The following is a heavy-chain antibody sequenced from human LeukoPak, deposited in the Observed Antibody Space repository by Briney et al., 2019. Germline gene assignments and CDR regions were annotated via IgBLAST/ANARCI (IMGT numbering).Heavy chain of an antibody. CDR3: ARAAKGQWLVRYGSFDY. J-gene: IGHJ4*02. CDR2: ISAYNGNT. CDR1: GYTFTSYG. V-gene: IGHV1-18*01. Sequence: ASVKVSCKASGYTFTSYGISWVRQAPGQGLEWMGWISAYNGNTNYAQKLQGRVTMTTDTSTSTAYMELRSLRSDDTAVYYCARAAKGQWLVRYGSFDYWGQGTLVTVSS. D-gene: IGHD6-19*01.